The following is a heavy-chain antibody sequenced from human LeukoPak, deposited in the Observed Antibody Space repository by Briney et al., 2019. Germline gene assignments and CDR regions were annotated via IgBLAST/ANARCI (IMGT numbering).Heavy chain of an antibody. D-gene: IGHD2-21*02. CDR2: IYPADSDA. V-gene: IGHV5-51*01. Sequence: GESLKISCKFSGFSFTNYWIGWVRQMPGKDLEWMGIIYPADSDARYSPSFQGQVTISADESIYTAYLQWNSLKASDTAPYYCARRSVTASYTYFDYWGQGTLVTVSS. J-gene: IGHJ4*02. CDR1: GFSFTNYW. CDR3: ARRSVTASYTYFDY.